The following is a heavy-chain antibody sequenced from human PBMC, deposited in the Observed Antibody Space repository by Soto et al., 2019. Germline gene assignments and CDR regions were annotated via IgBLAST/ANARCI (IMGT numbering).Heavy chain of an antibody. CDR3: AKGAGIAARPSGFDY. D-gene: IGHD6-6*01. Sequence: EVQLVESGGGWVQPGRSLRLSCAASGFTFDDYAMHWVRQAPGKGLEWVSGISWNSGSIGYADSVKGRFTISRDNAKNSLYLQMNSLRAEDTALYYCAKGAGIAARPSGFDYWGQGTLVTVSS. CDR2: ISWNSGSI. V-gene: IGHV3-9*01. CDR1: GFTFDDYA. J-gene: IGHJ4*02.